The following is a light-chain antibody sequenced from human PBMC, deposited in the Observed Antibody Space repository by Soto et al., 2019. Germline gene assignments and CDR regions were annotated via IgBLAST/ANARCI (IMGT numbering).Light chain of an antibody. CDR2: GAS. CDR3: QQYGSSGT. Sequence: EIVMTQSTATLSVSPGERATLSCRASQSVSNNYLAWYQQKPGQAPRLLIYGASNRATGIPDRFSGSGSGTDFTLTISRLEPEDFAVYYCQQYGSSGTFGQGTKVDI. V-gene: IGKV3-20*01. J-gene: IGKJ1*01. CDR1: QSVSNNY.